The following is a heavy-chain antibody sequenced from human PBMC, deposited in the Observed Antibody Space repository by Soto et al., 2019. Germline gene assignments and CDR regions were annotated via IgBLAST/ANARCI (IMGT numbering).Heavy chain of an antibody. CDR3: TREFPYFDS. V-gene: IGHV3-49*02. CDR1: GFPFTYFS. Sequence: GGSLRLSCATSGFPFTYFSISLVRQSPGRGLEWVGFIRSKDYGGTPEYAASVKGRFAISIDDSTGIAYLQMNSLKNEDTAVYYCTREFPYFDSWGQGNMVTGSS. J-gene: IGHJ4*02. CDR2: IRSKDYGGTP.